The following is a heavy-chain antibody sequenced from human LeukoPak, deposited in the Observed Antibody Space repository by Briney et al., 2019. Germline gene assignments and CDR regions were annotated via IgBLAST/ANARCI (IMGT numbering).Heavy chain of an antibody. V-gene: IGHV3-21*01. Sequence: PGGSLRLSCAASGFTFSSYSMNWVRQAPGKGLEWVSSISSSSYIYYADSVKGRFTISRDNAKNSLYLQMNSLRAEDTAVYYCARRGTEGLQLDYWGQGTLVTVSS. CDR2: ISSSSYI. J-gene: IGHJ4*02. CDR3: ARRGTEGLQLDY. CDR1: GFTFSSYS.